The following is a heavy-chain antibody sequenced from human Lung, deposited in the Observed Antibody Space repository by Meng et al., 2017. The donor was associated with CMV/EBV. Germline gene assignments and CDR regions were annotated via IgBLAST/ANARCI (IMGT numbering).Heavy chain of an antibody. CDR3: AKDRGGSGSYYGAY. CDR2: ISGSGGST. J-gene: IGHJ4*02. CDR1: GFTFSSYA. Sequence: LTXAASGFTFSSYAMSWVRQAPGKGLEWVSAISGSGGSTYYADSVKGRFTISRDNSKNTLYLQMNSLRAEDTAVYYCAKDRGGSGSYYGAYWGQGTLVPVSS. V-gene: IGHV3-23*01. D-gene: IGHD1-26*01.